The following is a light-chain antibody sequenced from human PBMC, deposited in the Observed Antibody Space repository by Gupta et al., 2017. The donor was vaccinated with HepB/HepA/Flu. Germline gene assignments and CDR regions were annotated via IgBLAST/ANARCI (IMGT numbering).Light chain of an antibody. Sequence: QPVLTQPPSASGTPGQRVTISCSGSSSNIGNDNAYWYQQLPGTAPNLLIYNDNRRPSGVPDRFSGSKSGTTASLAISGLRSEEEADYYCVGWDDSLSGYVFGAGTKVTVL. CDR2: NDN. J-gene: IGLJ1*01. CDR1: SSNIGNDN. CDR3: VGWDDSLSGYV. V-gene: IGLV1-47*02.